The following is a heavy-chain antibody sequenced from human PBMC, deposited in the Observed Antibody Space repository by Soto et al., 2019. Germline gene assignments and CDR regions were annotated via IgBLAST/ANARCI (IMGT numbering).Heavy chain of an antibody. D-gene: IGHD6-6*01. Sequence: QVQLQESGPGLVKPSETLSLTCTVSGGSISSYYWSWIRQPAGKGLEWIGRIYTSGSTNYNPSLKSRVTVSVDTSKNQFSLKLSSVTAADTAVYYCARGEYEYSSSPLDYWGQGTLVTVSS. V-gene: IGHV4-4*07. CDR2: IYTSGST. CDR3: ARGEYEYSSSPLDY. CDR1: GGSISSYY. J-gene: IGHJ4*02.